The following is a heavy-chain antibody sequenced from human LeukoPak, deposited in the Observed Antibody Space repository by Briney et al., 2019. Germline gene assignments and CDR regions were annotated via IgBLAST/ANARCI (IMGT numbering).Heavy chain of an antibody. D-gene: IGHD3-10*01. CDR1: GFTFSSYG. CDR2: IWYDGSNK. J-gene: IGHJ4*02. Sequence: PGRSRRLSCAASGFTFSSYGMHWVRQAPGKGLEWVAVIWYDGSNKYYADSVKGRFTISRDNSKNTLYLQMNSLRAEDTAVYYCARDFYVGSGSYYIGYWGQGTLVTVSS. CDR3: ARDFYVGSGSYYIGY. V-gene: IGHV3-33*01.